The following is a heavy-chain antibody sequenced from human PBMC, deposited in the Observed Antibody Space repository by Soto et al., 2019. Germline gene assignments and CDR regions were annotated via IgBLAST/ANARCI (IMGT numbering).Heavy chain of an antibody. CDR1: GGSFSGYY. Sequence: SETLSLTCAVYGGSFSGYYWSWIRQPPGKGLEWIGEINHSGSTNYNPSLKSRVTISVDTSKNQFSLKLSSVTAADTAVYYCCGSGYSYGMDVWGQGTTVTVSS. CDR2: INHSGST. CDR3: CGSGYSYGMDV. D-gene: IGHD2-21*01. V-gene: IGHV4-34*01. J-gene: IGHJ6*02.